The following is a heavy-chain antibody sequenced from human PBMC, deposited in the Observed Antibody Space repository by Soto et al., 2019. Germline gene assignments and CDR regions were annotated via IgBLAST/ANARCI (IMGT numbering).Heavy chain of an antibody. D-gene: IGHD3-9*01. CDR1: GFTFSSYA. V-gene: IGHV3-23*01. Sequence: PGGSLRLSCAASGFTFSSYAMGWVRQAPGKGLEWVSAISGSGGSTYYADSVKGRFTISRDNSKNTLYLQMNSLRAEDTAVYYCAKDRRYFDWLGYYGMDVWGQGTTVTVSS. J-gene: IGHJ6*02. CDR3: AKDRRYFDWLGYYGMDV. CDR2: ISGSGGST.